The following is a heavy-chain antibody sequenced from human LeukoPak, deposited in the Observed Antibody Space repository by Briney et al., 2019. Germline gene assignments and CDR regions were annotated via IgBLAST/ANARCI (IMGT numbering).Heavy chain of an antibody. CDR2: IYYSGNT. J-gene: IGHJ4*02. CDR1: GDSISTSNSY. Sequence: SETLSLTCTVSGDSISTSNSYWGWIRPPPGKGLEWIGSIYYSGNTYYNASLKRRVTISVDTSKNQFSLKLSSVTAADTAVYYCARELYYYGSGNYWTTWGQGTLVTVSS. V-gene: IGHV4-39*07. D-gene: IGHD3-10*01. CDR3: ARELYYYGSGNYWTT.